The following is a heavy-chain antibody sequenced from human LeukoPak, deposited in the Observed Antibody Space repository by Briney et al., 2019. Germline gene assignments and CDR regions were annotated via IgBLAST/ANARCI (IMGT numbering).Heavy chain of an antibody. V-gene: IGHV3-49*01. CDR2: IRSKRYGGKT. CDR1: GFTVSSNY. D-gene: IGHD3-9*01. Sequence: GGSLRLSCTASGFTVSSNYMSWFRQAPGKGLEWVVFIRSKRYGGKTQYAASVKGRFTISRDGSKSIAYLQMNRLKDEDTAVYYCSRSYDVLTGYFPPDYWGQGTLVTVSS. CDR3: SRSYDVLTGYFPPDY. J-gene: IGHJ4*02.